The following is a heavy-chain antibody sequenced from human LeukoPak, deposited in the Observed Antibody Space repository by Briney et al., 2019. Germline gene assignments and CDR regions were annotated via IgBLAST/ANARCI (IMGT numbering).Heavy chain of an antibody. CDR3: ARDRELAGVLYAFDI. CDR1: GYTFTSYG. CDR2: ISAYNGNT. Sequence: ASVKVSCKASGYTFTSYGISWVRQAPGQGLEWMGWISAYNGNTNYAQKLQGRVTMTTDTSTSTAYMELRSLRSDDTAVYYCARDRELAGVLYAFDIWGQGTMVTVSS. D-gene: IGHD1-26*01. V-gene: IGHV1-18*01. J-gene: IGHJ3*02.